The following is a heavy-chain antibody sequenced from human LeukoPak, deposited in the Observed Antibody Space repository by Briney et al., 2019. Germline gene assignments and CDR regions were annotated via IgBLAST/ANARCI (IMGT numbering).Heavy chain of an antibody. CDR3: AREPSSFYSNYEGGTFEP. CDR2: ISSSSSYI. CDR1: GFTFSSYI. Sequence: TGGSLRLSCAASGFTFSSYIMNWVRQAPGKGLEWVSSISSSSSYIYYADSVKGRFTISRDNAKNSLYLQMNSLRAEDTAVYHCAREPSSFYSNYEGGTFEPWGQGTLVTVSS. V-gene: IGHV3-21*01. J-gene: IGHJ5*02. D-gene: IGHD4-11*01.